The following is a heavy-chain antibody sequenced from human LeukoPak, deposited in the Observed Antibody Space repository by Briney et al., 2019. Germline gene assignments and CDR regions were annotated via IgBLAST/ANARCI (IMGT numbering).Heavy chain of an antibody. D-gene: IGHD6-19*01. Sequence: GGSLRLSCAASGFTFSSYGMSWVRQAPGKGLEWVSAISGSGGSTYYADSVKGRFTISRDNSKNTLYLQMNSLRPEDTAVYYCARDSVLGYSSGWYRLEHFDYWGQGTLVTVSS. CDR1: GFTFSSYG. J-gene: IGHJ4*02. CDR3: ARDSVLGYSSGWYRLEHFDY. V-gene: IGHV3-23*01. CDR2: ISGSGGST.